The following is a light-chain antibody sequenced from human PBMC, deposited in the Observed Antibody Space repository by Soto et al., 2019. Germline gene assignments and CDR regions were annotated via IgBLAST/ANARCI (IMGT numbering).Light chain of an antibody. CDR1: QSISSW. Sequence: DIQITQSPSTVSASVSERVTITCRASQSISSWLAWYQQKPGKAPKLLIYKASSLESGVPSRFSGSGSGTEFTLTISSLQPDDFATYYCQQYNSYSRTFGQGTKVDIK. V-gene: IGKV1-5*03. CDR2: KAS. J-gene: IGKJ1*01. CDR3: QQYNSYSRT.